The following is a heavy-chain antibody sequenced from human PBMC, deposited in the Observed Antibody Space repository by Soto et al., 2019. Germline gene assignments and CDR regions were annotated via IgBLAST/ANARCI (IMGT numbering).Heavy chain of an antibody. V-gene: IGHV1-18*01. J-gene: IGHJ5*02. CDR2: ISAYNGNT. CDR1: GYTFTSYG. CDR3: ARDRYYDSSGYLYNWFDP. Sequence: ASVKVSCKASGYTFTSYGISWVRQAPGQGLEWMGWISAYNGNTNYAQKLQGRVTMTTDTSTSTAYMELRSLRSDDTAVYYCARDRYYDSSGYLYNWFDPWGQGTLFTVSS. D-gene: IGHD3-22*01.